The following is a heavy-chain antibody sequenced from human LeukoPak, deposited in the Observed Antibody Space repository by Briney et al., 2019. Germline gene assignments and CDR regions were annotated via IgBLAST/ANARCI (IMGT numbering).Heavy chain of an antibody. CDR3: ARGAHYHDSSEGFDY. V-gene: IGHV1-2*02. J-gene: IGHJ4*02. CDR1: GYTFTAYY. D-gene: IGHD3-22*01. CDR2: IDTNSGGT. Sequence: ASVKVSCKASGYTFTAYYMHWVRQAPGQGLEWMGWIDTNSGGTKYAQKFQSRVTITRDTSISTAYMELSRLRSDDTAVYYCARGAHYHDSSEGFDYWGQGTLVTVSS.